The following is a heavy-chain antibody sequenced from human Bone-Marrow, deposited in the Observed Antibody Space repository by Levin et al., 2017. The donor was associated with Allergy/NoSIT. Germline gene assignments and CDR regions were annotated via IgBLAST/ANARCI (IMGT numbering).Heavy chain of an antibody. CDR1: GFTFSTYG. CDR2: ITESGDT. D-gene: IGHD6-6*01. Sequence: GGSLRLSCTASGFTFSTYGMSWVRKAPGKGLEWVSSITESGDTFYADSVKGRFTISRDNSKNTIYLQMNSLRAEDTAVYYCAKTGALIQAVRRDFDYWGQGTLVTVSS. J-gene: IGHJ4*02. V-gene: IGHV3-23*01. CDR3: AKTGALIQAVRRDFDY.